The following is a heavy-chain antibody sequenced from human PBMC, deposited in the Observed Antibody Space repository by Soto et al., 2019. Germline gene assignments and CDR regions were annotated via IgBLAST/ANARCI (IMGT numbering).Heavy chain of an antibody. CDR1: GASFSDANYY. CDR2: FYYDGRT. CDR3: ARRSHIVVAGT. D-gene: IGHD2-21*01. Sequence: PSETLSLTCIVSGASFSDANYYWVWIRQPPGEGLEWIGSFYYDGRTYYNASLKSRVTISVDTSKNHFSLMLTSVTAADTAVYYCARRSHIVVAGTWGQGTLVTVSS. V-gene: IGHV4-39*02. J-gene: IGHJ4*02.